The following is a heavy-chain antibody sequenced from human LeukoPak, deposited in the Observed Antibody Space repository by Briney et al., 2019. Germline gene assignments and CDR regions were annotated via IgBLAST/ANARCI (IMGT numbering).Heavy chain of an antibody. CDR3: AHVLSTVTTGCVFDI. V-gene: IGHV3-21*01. CDR2: ISSSSAYV. CDR1: GFTFISYN. D-gene: IGHD4-17*01. J-gene: IGHJ3*02. Sequence: PGGSLRLSCAASGFTFISYNMSWVRQAPGKGLEWVSSISSSSAYVYYADSVKGRFTISGDNAKNSLYLQMNSLRAEDTAVYYFAHVLSTVTTGCVFDIWGQGTMVTVSS.